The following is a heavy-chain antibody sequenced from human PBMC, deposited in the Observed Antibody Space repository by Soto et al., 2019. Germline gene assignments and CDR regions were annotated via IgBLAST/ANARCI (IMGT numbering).Heavy chain of an antibody. J-gene: IGHJ3*02. CDR2: IYWNDDE. V-gene: IGHV2-5*01. Sequence: QITLKESGPTLVKPTQTLTLTCTFSGFSLSTSGVGVGWIRQPPGEALEWLALIYWNDDERDSPSLKSRLTITKDPSKHQVVLTMTNMDPLDTATYYCARRRTVVPLAFDIWCQGTIITVSS. CDR1: GFSLSTSGVG. CDR3: ARRRTVVPLAFDI. D-gene: IGHD3-10*01.